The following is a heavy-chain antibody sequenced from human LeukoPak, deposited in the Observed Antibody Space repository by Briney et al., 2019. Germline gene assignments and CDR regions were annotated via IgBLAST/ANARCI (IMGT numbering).Heavy chain of an antibody. D-gene: IGHD5-24*01. CDR2: IYYSGST. J-gene: IGHJ5*02. Sequence: SQTLSLTCTVSGGSISSGDYYWSWIRQPPGKGLEWIGYIYYSGSTYYNPSLKSRVTISVDTSKNQFSLKLSSVTAADTAVYYCAITRRDGYFGWFDPWGQGTLVTVSS. CDR1: GGSISSGDYY. V-gene: IGHV4-30-4*01. CDR3: AITRRDGYFGWFDP.